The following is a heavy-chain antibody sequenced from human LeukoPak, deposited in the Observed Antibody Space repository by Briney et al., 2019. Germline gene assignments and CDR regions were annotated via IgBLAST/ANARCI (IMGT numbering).Heavy chain of an antibody. J-gene: IGHJ3*02. CDR1: GGSISSYY. Sequence: SETLSLTCTVYGGSISSYYWSWIRQPPGKGLEWIGYIYYSGSTNYNPSLKSRVTISVDTSKNQFSLKLSSVTAADTAVYYCARETPTNDAFDIWGQGTMVTVSS. CDR3: ARETPTNDAFDI. V-gene: IGHV4-59*01. CDR2: IYYSGST.